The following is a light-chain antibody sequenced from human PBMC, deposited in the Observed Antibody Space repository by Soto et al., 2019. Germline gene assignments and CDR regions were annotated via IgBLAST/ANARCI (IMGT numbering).Light chain of an antibody. Sequence: EIVLTQSPGTLSLSPGERATLSCRASQSVSSYYLAWYQQKPGKAPSLLIYGASSSATGIPDRFSGSGSGTDFTLTISRLEPEDFAEYYCQQYCRSPYTFGQGTKLEIK. CDR3: QQYCRSPYT. J-gene: IGKJ2*01. CDR2: GAS. V-gene: IGKV3-20*01. CDR1: QSVSSYY.